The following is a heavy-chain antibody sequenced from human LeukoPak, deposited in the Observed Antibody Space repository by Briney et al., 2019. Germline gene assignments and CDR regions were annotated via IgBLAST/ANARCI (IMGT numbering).Heavy chain of an antibody. CDR1: GGSISSGDYY. CDR3: AGHDPRGSYDYYYMDV. V-gene: IGHV4-61*08. CDR2: IYYSGST. J-gene: IGHJ6*03. Sequence: SETLSLTCTVSGGSISSGDYYWSWIRQPPGKGLEWIGYIYYSGSTNYNPSLKSRVTISVDTSKNQFSLKLSSVTAADTAVYYCAGHDPRGSYDYYYMDVRGKGTTVTVSS.